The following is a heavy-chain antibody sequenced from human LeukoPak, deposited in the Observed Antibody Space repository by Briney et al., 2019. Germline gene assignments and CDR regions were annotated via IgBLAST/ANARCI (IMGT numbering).Heavy chain of an antibody. J-gene: IGHJ5*02. D-gene: IGHD3-3*01. CDR1: GFTFSSYG. V-gene: IGHV3-21*01. CDR3: AREGDTIFGVVSPYWFDP. Sequence: GGSLRLSCSASGFTFSSYGMHWVRQVPGKGLEWVSSISSSSSYIYYADSVKGRFTISRDNAKNSLYLQMNSLRAEDTAVYYCAREGDTIFGVVSPYWFDPWGQGTLVTASS. CDR2: ISSSSSYI.